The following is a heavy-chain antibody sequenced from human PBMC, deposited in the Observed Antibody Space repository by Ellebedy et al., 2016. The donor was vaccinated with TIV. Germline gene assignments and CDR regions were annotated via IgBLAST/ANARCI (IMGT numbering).Heavy chain of an antibody. J-gene: IGHJ4*02. CDR2: IKQDGSEQ. Sequence: GESLKISCAASGFSFNSYWMNWARQAPGKGLEWVANIKQDGSEQYYVDSVKGRFTISRDNAKNSLYLQMDSLRCEDTAMYYCVRGAGWVTDYWGQGTLVTVSS. CDR3: VRGAGWVTDY. CDR1: GFSFNSYW. V-gene: IGHV3-7*03. D-gene: IGHD4-23*01.